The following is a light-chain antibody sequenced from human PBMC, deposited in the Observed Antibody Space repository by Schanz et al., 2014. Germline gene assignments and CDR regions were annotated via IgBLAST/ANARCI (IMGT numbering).Light chain of an antibody. CDR2: GGT. J-gene: IGLJ1*01. V-gene: IGLV2-14*02. CDR1: SSDFGSYKL. CDR3: SSYTSSSIL. Sequence: QSALTQPASVSGSPGQSISISCTGTSSDFGSYKLVSWYHHHPGKAPKFMIYGGTKRPSGVSNRFSGSKSGNTASLTISGLQAEDEADYYCSSYTSSSILFGTGTKLTVL.